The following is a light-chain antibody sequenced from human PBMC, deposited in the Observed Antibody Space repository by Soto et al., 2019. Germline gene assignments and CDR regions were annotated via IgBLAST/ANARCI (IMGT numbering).Light chain of an antibody. Sequence: DIQITEAPSSLSASVGDSVTITCRASQSVRNYLNWYQHKQGKAPNLLIYGASRLQPGVPSRFSGSGSGTDFTLTISSLQAEDVAVYYSKQYYSTPWTFGPGTKVDIK. J-gene: IGKJ1*01. CDR2: GAS. CDR1: QSVRNY. CDR3: KQYYSTPWT. V-gene: IGKV1-39*01.